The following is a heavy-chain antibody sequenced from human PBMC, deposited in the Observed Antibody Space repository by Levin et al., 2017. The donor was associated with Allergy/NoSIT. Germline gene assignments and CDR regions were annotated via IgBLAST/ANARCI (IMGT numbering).Heavy chain of an antibody. D-gene: IGHD2-15*01. Sequence: ASVKVSCKASGYTFNYYVMHWVRQAPGQGVEWMGWINTKTGNPTYAQGFTGRFVFTLDTSVSTAYLQINNLRPEDTGVYYCARDPRYCSSGSCYSLNWFDPWGQGTLVTVTS. J-gene: IGHJ5*02. CDR1: GYTFNYYV. CDR3: ARDPRYCSSGSCYSLNWFDP. V-gene: IGHV7-4-1*02. CDR2: INTKTGNP.